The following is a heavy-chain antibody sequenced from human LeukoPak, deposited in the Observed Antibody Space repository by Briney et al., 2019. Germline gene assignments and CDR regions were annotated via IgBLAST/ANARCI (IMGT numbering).Heavy chain of an antibody. CDR3: ARAHSQANYYDSSGYYYFDY. Sequence: ASVKVSCKASGYTFTGYYMHWVRQAPGQGLEWMGWINPNSGGTNYAQKFQGRVTMTRDTSISTAYMELSRLRSDDTAVYYCARAHSQANYYDSSGYYYFDYWGQGTLVTVSS. D-gene: IGHD3-22*01. CDR1: GYTFTGYY. V-gene: IGHV1-2*02. J-gene: IGHJ4*02. CDR2: INPNSGGT.